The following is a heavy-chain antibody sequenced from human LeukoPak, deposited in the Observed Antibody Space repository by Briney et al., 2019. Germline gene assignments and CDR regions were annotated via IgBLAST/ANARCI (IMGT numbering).Heavy chain of an antibody. CDR1: GGSISSSNW. Sequence: SETLSLTCAVSGGSISSSNWWSWVRQPPGKGLEWIGEIYHSGSTNYNPSLKSRVTISVDKSKNQFSLKLSSVTAADTAVYYCARTPMGYSSGWYPLDYWGQGTLVTVSS. CDR2: IYHSGST. J-gene: IGHJ4*02. V-gene: IGHV4-4*02. CDR3: ARTPMGYSSGWYPLDY. D-gene: IGHD6-19*01.